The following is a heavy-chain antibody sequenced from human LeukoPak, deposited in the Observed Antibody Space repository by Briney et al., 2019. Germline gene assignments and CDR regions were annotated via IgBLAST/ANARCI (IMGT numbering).Heavy chain of an antibody. CDR1: GFTFSVYG. J-gene: IGHJ4*02. Sequence: GGSLRLSCTASGFTFSVYGIHWVRQAPGMGLEWVAVIWYDGNSKYYADSVKGRFTISRDNSKNTLYLQMNSLRVEDTALYYCARDRCSGDGCYYFDYWGQGTLVTVSS. CDR2: IWYDGNSK. D-gene: IGHD2-15*01. V-gene: IGHV3-33*01. CDR3: ARDRCSGDGCYYFDY.